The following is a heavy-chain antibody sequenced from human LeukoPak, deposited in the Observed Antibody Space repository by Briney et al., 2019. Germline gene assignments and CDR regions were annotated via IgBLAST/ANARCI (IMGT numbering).Heavy chain of an antibody. CDR3: ARGKLGSFDI. CDR1: GFTFSYYA. V-gene: IGHV3-33*08. D-gene: IGHD3-10*01. CDR2: IWYDESNK. Sequence: GGSLRLSYAASGFTFSYYAMSWVRQAPGKGLEWVALIWYDESNKYYADSVKGRFTISRDNSKNTLYLQMNSLRVEDTAVYYCARGKLGSFDIWGQGTLVTVSS. J-gene: IGHJ3*02.